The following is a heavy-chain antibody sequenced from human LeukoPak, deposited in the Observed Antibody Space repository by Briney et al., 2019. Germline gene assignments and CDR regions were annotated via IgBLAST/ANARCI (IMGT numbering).Heavy chain of an antibody. CDR3: ARGRWTEMATIPFDY. CDR1: AFTFSRHW. V-gene: IGHV3-74*01. Sequence: GGSLRLSCAASAFTFSRHWMHWVRQAPGKGLVWVSRVKSDGSSTSYADSVKGRFTISRDNAKNTLYLQMNSLTAEDTAVYYCARGRWTEMATIPFDYWGQGTLVTVSS. CDR2: VKSDGSST. J-gene: IGHJ4*02. D-gene: IGHD5-24*01.